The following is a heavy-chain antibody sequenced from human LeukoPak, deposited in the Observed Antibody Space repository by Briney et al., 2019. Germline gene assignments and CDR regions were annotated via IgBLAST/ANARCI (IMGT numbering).Heavy chain of an antibody. Sequence: SETLSLTCTVSGGSISNGDYYLSWIRQPPGKGLEWIGYIYYSGSTYYNPSLKSRVTISVDTSKNQFSLKLSSVTAADTAVYYCARAPLLRFFYYFDYWGQGTLVTVSS. J-gene: IGHJ4*02. CDR3: ARAPLLRFFYYFDY. V-gene: IGHV4-30-4*08. CDR1: GGSISNGDYY. D-gene: IGHD3-3*01. CDR2: IYYSGST.